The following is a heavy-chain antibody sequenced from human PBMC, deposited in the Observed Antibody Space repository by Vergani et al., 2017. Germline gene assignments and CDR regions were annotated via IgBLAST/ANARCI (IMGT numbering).Heavy chain of an antibody. CDR1: GGSISSGNYY. Sequence: QVQLQESGPGLVKPSQTLSLTCTVSGGSISSGNYYWSWIRQPAGKGLEWIGRIYTSGSTNYNPSLKSRVTISVDTSKNQFSLKLSSVTAADTAVYYCARHLAYCGGDCYPYYYGMDVWGQGTTVTVSS. CDR2: IYTSGST. CDR3: ARHLAYCGGDCYPYYYGMDV. V-gene: IGHV4-61*02. J-gene: IGHJ6*02. D-gene: IGHD2-21*02.